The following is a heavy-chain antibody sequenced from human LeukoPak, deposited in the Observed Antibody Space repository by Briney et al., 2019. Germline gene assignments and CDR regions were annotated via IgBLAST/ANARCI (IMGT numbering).Heavy chain of an antibody. CDR1: AFSVSNNY. J-gene: IGHJ3*02. Sequence: GGSLRLSCAVSAFSVSNNYMSWVRQAPGKGLEWVSVIYGGGRTNYADSVKGRFTISRDNSKNSLYLQMNSLRAEDTAVYYCARDHSGSYQRAFDIWGQGTMITGSS. CDR2: IYGGGRT. V-gene: IGHV3-66*02. D-gene: IGHD1-26*01. CDR3: ARDHSGSYQRAFDI.